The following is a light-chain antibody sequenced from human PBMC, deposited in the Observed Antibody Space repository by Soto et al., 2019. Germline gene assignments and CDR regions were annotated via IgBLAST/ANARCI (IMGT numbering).Light chain of an antibody. CDR3: SSYAGVKNFVV. CDR1: DSDIGTYIY. Sequence: QSALTQPPSASGSPGQSVTISCTGSDSDIGTYIYVSWYQQHPGKGPKLILYEVNKRPSGVPDRFSGSKSGNTASLTVSDLQIEDEADYFCSSYAGVKNFVVFGGGTKVTVL. CDR2: EVN. V-gene: IGLV2-8*01. J-gene: IGLJ2*01.